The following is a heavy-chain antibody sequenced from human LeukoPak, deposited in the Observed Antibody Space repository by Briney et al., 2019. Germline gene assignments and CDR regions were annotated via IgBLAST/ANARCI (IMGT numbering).Heavy chain of an antibody. Sequence: PSETLSLTCTVSGXSTSRGGYYWSWIRQYPGKGLEWIGNIYYSGSTYYNPSLKRRLTISVDTSKNQFSLNLTSVTAADTAVYYCARAPGIALTGTSYFDYWGQGTLVTVSS. CDR3: ARAPGIALTGTSYFDY. CDR2: IYYSGST. J-gene: IGHJ4*02. V-gene: IGHV4-31*03. CDR1: GXSTSRGGYY. D-gene: IGHD6-13*01.